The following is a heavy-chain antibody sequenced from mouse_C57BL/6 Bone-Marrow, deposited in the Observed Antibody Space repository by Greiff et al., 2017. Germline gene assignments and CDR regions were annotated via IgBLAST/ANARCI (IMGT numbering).Heavy chain of an antibody. D-gene: IGHD4-1*01. Sequence: EVKLMESGGGLVQPGGSLKLSCAASGFTFSDYYMYWVRQTPEKRLEWVAYISNGGGSTYYPDTVKGRFTISRDNAKNTLYLQMSRLKSEDTAMYYCARQGLGRRAWFAYWGQGTLVTVSA. CDR1: GFTFSDYY. CDR2: ISNGGGST. CDR3: ARQGLGRRAWFAY. J-gene: IGHJ3*01. V-gene: IGHV5-12*01.